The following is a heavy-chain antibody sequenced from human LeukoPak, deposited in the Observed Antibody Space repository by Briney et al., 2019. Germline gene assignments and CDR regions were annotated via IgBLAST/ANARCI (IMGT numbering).Heavy chain of an antibody. J-gene: IGHJ5*02. CDR2: ISWNSGSI. V-gene: IGHV3-9*01. D-gene: IGHD3-10*01. CDR1: GFTFEDYA. Sequence: GGSLRLSCAASGFTFEDYAMHWVRHAPGEGLEWGSGISWNSGSIGYADSVKGRFTISRDNAKNTLYLQMNSLRVEDTAVYYCARAGSGNKNWFDPWGQGTLVTVSS. CDR3: ARAGSGNKNWFDP.